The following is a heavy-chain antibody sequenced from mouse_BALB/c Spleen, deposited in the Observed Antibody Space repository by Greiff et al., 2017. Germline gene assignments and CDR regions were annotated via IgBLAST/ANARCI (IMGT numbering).Heavy chain of an antibody. CDR1: GYTFTDYN. CDR3: ARSVLRLKAMDY. CDR2: INPNNGGT. D-gene: IGHD1-2*01. Sequence: VQLQQSGPELVKPGASVKIPCKASGYTFTDYNMDWVKQSHGKSLEWIGDINPNNGGTIYNQKFKGKATLTIDTSSSTAYMQLSSLTSEDSAVYFCARSVLRLKAMDYWGQGTSVTVSS. V-gene: IGHV1-18*01. J-gene: IGHJ4*01.